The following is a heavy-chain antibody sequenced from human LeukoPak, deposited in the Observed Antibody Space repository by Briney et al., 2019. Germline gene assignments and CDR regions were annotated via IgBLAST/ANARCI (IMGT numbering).Heavy chain of an antibody. J-gene: IGHJ6*03. V-gene: IGHV3-20*04. Sequence: PGGSLRLSCEASGFSFDDYAMIWVRQAPGKGLERACDINWKGSDTGYADSVKGRFTISRDNGKTSLFLEMHNLRAEDTALYFCARKTTTAYYYYMDIWGKGTTVIVSS. D-gene: IGHD1-1*01. CDR1: GFSFDDYA. CDR2: INWKGSDT. CDR3: ARKTTTAYYYYMDI.